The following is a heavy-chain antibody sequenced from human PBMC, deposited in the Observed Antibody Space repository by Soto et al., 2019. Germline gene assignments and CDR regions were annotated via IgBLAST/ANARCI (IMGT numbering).Heavy chain of an antibody. J-gene: IGHJ6*02. D-gene: IGHD6-13*01. CDR3: ARDRIAAAGSRYYGMDG. CDR1: GDSIRSFY. V-gene: IGHV4-4*07. CDR2: MYTSGIT. Sequence: QVQLQESGPGLVKPSETLSLICNVSGDSIRSFYWSWIRQPAGKGLEWIGRMYTSGITNYNPSLKRRVTMAVDTAKNQFSLKLTSVTAADTAVYYCARDRIAAAGSRYYGMDGWGQGTTVTVSS.